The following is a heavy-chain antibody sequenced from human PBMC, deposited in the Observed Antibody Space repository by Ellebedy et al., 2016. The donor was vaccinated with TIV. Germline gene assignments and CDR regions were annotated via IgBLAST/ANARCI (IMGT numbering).Heavy chain of an antibody. V-gene: IGHV3-9*01. J-gene: IGHJ6*04. CDR3: ARDRKSGYMDV. Sequence: SLKISXAASGFTFKDYAMHWVRQTPGKGLEWVSGIRWNSGRIDYADSVKGRFTISRDNSKNTVSLQMNSLRAEDTAVYYCARDRKSGYMDVWGKGTTVTVSS. CDR1: GFTFKDYA. CDR2: IRWNSGRI. D-gene: IGHD3-10*01.